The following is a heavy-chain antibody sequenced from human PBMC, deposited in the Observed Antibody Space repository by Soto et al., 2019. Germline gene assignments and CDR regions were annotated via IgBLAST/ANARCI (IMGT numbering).Heavy chain of an antibody. CDR1: GGTFSSYA. CDR3: AREAGLLPGALDI. CDR2: IIPIFGTA. Sequence: GASVKVSCKASGGTFSSYAISWVRQAPGQGLEWMGGIIPIFGTANYAQKFQGRVTITADESTSTAYMELSSLRSEDTAVYYCAREAGLLPGALDIWGQGTMVTFSS. D-gene: IGHD2-15*01. J-gene: IGHJ3*02. V-gene: IGHV1-69*13.